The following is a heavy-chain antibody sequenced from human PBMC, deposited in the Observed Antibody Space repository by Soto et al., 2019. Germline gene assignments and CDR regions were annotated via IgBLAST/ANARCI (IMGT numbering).Heavy chain of an antibody. Sequence: SVKVSCKASGGTFSSYAISWVRQAPGQGLEWLGGIIPIFGTANYAQKFQGRVTITADESTSTAYMELSSLRSEDTAVYYCARGFLVYQLASIAAAGNFDYWGQGTLVTVSS. J-gene: IGHJ4*02. CDR3: ARGFLVYQLASIAAAGNFDY. D-gene: IGHD6-13*01. V-gene: IGHV1-69*13. CDR2: IIPIFGTA. CDR1: GGTFSSYA.